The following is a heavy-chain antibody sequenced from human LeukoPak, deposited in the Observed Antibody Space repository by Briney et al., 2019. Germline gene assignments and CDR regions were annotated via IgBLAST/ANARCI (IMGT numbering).Heavy chain of an antibody. CDR3: ARPKEQWLRKNAFDI. J-gene: IGHJ3*02. D-gene: IGHD6-19*01. Sequence: ASVKVSCKASGYTSTGYYMHWVRQAPGQGLEWMGWINPNSGGTNYAQKFQGRVTMTRDTSISTAYMELSRLRSDDTAVYYCARPKEQWLRKNAFDIWGQGTMVTVSS. CDR2: INPNSGGT. CDR1: GYTSTGYY. V-gene: IGHV1-2*02.